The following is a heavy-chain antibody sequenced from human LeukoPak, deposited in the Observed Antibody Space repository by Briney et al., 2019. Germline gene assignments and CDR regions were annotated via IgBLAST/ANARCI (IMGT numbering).Heavy chain of an antibody. D-gene: IGHD4-11*01. V-gene: IGHV3-11*04. CDR2: IDSGATTI. CDR3: ARANWARHYSDYLDY. Sequence: GGSLRLSCAASGFTVSDYYMSWIRQAPGKGLEWVSYIDSGATTIYYADSVKGRFTISRDTAKNSLYLQMNSLRAEDTAMYFCARANWARHYSDYLDYWGQGTLVTVSS. CDR1: GFTVSDYY. J-gene: IGHJ4*02.